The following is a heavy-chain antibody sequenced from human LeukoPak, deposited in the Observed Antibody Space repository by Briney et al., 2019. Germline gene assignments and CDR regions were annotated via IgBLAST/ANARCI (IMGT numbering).Heavy chain of an antibody. CDR3: ARERMRLFGDH. D-gene: IGHD3-3*01. CDR2: ISNSGRTI. CDR1: GFTFSYYS. V-gene: IGHV3-48*01. Sequence: GGSLRLSCATSGFTFSYYSMHWVRQAPGRGLEWVSYISNSGRTIYYADSVKGRFTISRDNAKNSVYLQMNSLRAEETAVYYCARERMRLFGDHWGQGTLVTVSS. J-gene: IGHJ4*02.